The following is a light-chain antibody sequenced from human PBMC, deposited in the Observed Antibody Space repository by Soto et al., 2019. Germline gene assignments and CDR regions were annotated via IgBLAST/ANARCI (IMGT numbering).Light chain of an antibody. CDR2: EDD. CDR3: QSYESTNVI. J-gene: IGLJ2*01. V-gene: IGLV6-57*03. CDR1: SDSIASNY. Sequence: NFMLTQPHSVSESPGKTVTISCTRSSDSIASNYVQWYQQRPGSAPSLLIYEDDQRPSGVPDRFSGSIDSSSNSASLTISGLKTEDEAAYFCQSYESTNVIFGGGTKLTVL.